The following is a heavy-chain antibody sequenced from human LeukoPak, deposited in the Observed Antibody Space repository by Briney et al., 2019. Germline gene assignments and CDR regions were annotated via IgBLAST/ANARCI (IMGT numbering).Heavy chain of an antibody. J-gene: IGHJ6*03. CDR3: ARGAYHSYYMDV. CDR2: ITETGAGT. Sequence: GGSLRLSCAASGFMFSRYAMIWVRQTPGKGLEWVSAITETGAGTYYADSVKGRFTMSRDNSRNTVYLQMNSLRAEDTAVYYCARGAYHSYYMDVWGKGTTVTVSS. V-gene: IGHV3-23*01. CDR1: GFMFSRYA.